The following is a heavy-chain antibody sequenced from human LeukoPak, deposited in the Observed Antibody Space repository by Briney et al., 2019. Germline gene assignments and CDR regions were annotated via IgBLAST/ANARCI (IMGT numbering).Heavy chain of an antibody. V-gene: IGHV4-59*12. Sequence: SETLSLTCTVSGGSISSYYWSWIRQPPGKGLEWIGYIYYSGSTNYNPSLKSRVTISVDTSKNQLSLKLSSVTAADTAVYYCARVGPGQWLAPYRGYFQHWGQGTLVTVSS. CDR1: GGSISSYY. CDR3: ARVGPGQWLAPYRGYFQH. D-gene: IGHD6-19*01. J-gene: IGHJ1*01. CDR2: IYYSGST.